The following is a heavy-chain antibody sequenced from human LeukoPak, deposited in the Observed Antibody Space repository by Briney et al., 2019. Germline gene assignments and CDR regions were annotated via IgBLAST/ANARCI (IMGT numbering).Heavy chain of an antibody. D-gene: IGHD3-10*01. Sequence: GGSLRLSCTASGFPFGDYAMSWFRQAPGKGLEWVGFIRSKAYGGTTEYAASVKGRFSISRDDSKNIAYLQMNSLKTEDTALYYCTRAPMDSGSYCFDYWGQGTLVTVSS. CDR1: GFPFGDYA. J-gene: IGHJ4*02. V-gene: IGHV3-49*03. CDR2: IRSKAYGGTT. CDR3: TRAPMDSGSYCFDY.